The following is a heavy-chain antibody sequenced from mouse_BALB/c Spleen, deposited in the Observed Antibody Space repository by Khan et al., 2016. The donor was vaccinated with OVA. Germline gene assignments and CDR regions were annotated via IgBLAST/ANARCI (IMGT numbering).Heavy chain of an antibody. CDR3: TRECVVGSSFAY. CDR2: ICPSGSYT. J-gene: IGHJ3*01. V-gene: IGHV1-69*02. CDR1: GYTFTNYW. Sequence: QVQLKQSGTELVRPGASLKLSCKASGYTFTNYWINWVKQRPGQGLEWIGTICPSGSYTNYNQKFKDKATLTVDKSSSTASMQLNSPTSEDSAVYYGTRECVVGSSFAYWGQGTLVTVSA.